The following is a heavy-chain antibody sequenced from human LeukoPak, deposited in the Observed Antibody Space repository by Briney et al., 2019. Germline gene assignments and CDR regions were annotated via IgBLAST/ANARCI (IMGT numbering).Heavy chain of an antibody. Sequence: SETLSLTCTISGGSISSSSYYWDWIRQYPGKGLEWLGTIYYSGSTYYNASLKSRLFISVDTSNNQFSLRLSFVTAADTAVYYCARRRYYDATGYLDWGQGTLITVSA. D-gene: IGHD3-22*01. V-gene: IGHV4-39*01. CDR2: IYYSGST. CDR1: GGSISSSSYY. CDR3: ARRRYYDATGYLD. J-gene: IGHJ1*01.